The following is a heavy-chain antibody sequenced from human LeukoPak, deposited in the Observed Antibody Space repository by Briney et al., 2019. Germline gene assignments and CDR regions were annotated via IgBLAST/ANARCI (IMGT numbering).Heavy chain of an antibody. D-gene: IGHD5-24*01. J-gene: IGHJ4*02. CDR1: GFTVSSNY. CDR3: ARGGGLQFRPVDY. V-gene: IGHV3-66*02. Sequence: GGSLRLSCAASGFTVSSNYMSWVRQAPGKGLEWVSVIYSGGSTYYADSVKGRFTISRDNSKNTLYLQMNSLRAEDTAVYYCARGGGLQFRPVDYWGQGTLVTVSS. CDR2: IYSGGST.